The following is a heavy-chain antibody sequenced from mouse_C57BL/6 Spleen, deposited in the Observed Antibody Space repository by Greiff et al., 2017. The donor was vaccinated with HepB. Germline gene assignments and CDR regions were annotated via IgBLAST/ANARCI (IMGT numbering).Heavy chain of an antibody. V-gene: IGHV1-42*01. Sequence: VQLKQSGPELVKPGASVKISCKASGYSFTGYYMNWVKQSPEKSLEWIGEINPSTGGTTYNQKFKAKATLTVDKSSSTAYMQLKSLTSEDSAVYYCARDLGYSPFDYWGQGTTLTVSS. CDR2: INPSTGGT. D-gene: IGHD2-3*01. CDR3: ARDLGYSPFDY. J-gene: IGHJ2*01. CDR1: GYSFTGYY.